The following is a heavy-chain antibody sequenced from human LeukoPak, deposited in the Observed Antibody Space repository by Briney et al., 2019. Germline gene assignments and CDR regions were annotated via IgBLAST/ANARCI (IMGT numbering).Heavy chain of an antibody. CDR2: IYHSGST. V-gene: IGHV4-38-2*02. D-gene: IGHD1-26*01. Sequence: LETLSLTCIFSAYSISSGYYWGWIRPPPGKGLDCIGSIYHSGSTYYKPSLKRRVTVSLDTSKNQFSVKLRSVTAAETAVYYCARGKRRGSHIDYWGQGTLVTVSS. J-gene: IGHJ4*02. CDR1: AYSISSGYY. CDR3: ARGKRRGSHIDY.